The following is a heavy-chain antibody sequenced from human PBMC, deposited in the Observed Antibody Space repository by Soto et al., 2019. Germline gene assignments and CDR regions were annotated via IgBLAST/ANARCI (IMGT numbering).Heavy chain of an antibody. D-gene: IGHD4-17*01. V-gene: IGHV1-69*13. CDR2: IIPIFGTA. Sequence: SVKVSCKASGGTFSSYAISWVRQAPGQGLEWMGVIIPIFGTANYAQKFQGRVTITADESTSTAYMELSSLRSEDTAVYYCARSTTVVTGYYYYGMDVWGQGTTVTVSS. CDR3: ARSTTVVTGYYYYGMDV. CDR1: GGTFSSYA. J-gene: IGHJ6*02.